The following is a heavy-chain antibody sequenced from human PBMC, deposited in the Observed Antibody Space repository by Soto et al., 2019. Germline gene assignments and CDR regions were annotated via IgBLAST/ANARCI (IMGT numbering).Heavy chain of an antibody. D-gene: IGHD3-16*02. CDR3: ARLRYDYIWGSYRSVFDY. CDR1: GFTFSSYW. CDR2: IKQDGSEK. J-gene: IGHJ4*02. V-gene: IGHV3-7*01. Sequence: GGSLRLSCAASGFTFSSYWMSWVRQAPGKGLEWVANIKQDGSEKYYVDSVKGRFTISRDNAKNSLYLQMNSLRAEDTAVYYCARLRYDYIWGSYRSVFDYWGQGTLVTVSS.